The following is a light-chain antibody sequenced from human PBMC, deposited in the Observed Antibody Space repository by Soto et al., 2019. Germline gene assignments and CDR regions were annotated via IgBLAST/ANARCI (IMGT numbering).Light chain of an antibody. V-gene: IGLV2-11*01. CDR2: DVT. CDR1: SSDVGGYNF. J-gene: IGLJ1*01. CDR3: CSYAGSYTHV. Sequence: QSALTQPRSVSGSPGQSVTISCTGTSSDVGGYNFVSWYQQLPGKAPKLMIYDVTKRPSGVPDRFSGSKSGNTASLTIYGLQAEDEADYHCCSYAGSYTHVFGTGTKLTVL.